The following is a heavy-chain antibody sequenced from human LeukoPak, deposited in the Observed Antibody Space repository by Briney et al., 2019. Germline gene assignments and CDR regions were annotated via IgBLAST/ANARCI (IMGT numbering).Heavy chain of an antibody. J-gene: IGHJ6*03. CDR1: GGSISSYY. CDR3: ARGSHMDV. CDR2: INESGSI. Sequence: PSETLSLTCTVSGGSISSYYWSWIRQPPGKGLEWIGEINESGSINYNPSLKSRVTLKIDTSKNQFSLNLSSVTAADTSVYYCARGSHMDVWGKGTTVTVSS. V-gene: IGHV4-34*01.